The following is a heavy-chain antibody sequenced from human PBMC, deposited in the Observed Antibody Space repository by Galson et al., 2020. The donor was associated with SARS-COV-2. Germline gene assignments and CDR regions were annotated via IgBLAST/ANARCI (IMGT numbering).Heavy chain of an antibody. CDR1: GGSVTNDY. CDR3: ARWYCIGGTCYHLDV. J-gene: IGHJ6*04. V-gene: IGHV4-59*02. CDR2: VHYSWKT. Sequence: SETLSLTCTVSGGSVTNDYWSWVRQPPRKGLEWIGYVHYSWKTHSNPSLQSQVTMSVYTSKNAYSLGLTPVTSADTAAYYCARWYCIGGTCYHLDVWGKGTTVTVSS. D-gene: IGHD2-15*01.